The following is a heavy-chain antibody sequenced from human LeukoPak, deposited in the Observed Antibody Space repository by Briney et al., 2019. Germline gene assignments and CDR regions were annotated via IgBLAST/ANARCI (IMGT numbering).Heavy chain of an antibody. CDR2: INHNGNVN. D-gene: IGHD3-16*01. Sequence: GGSLRLSCAVSGFTFSGFWMSWSRQAPGKGLEWVASINHNGNVNYYVDSVKGRFTISRDNAKNSLYLQMSNLRAEDTAVYFCARGGGLDVWGQGATVTVS. J-gene: IGHJ6*02. V-gene: IGHV3-7*03. CDR3: ARGGGLDV. CDR1: GFTFSGFW.